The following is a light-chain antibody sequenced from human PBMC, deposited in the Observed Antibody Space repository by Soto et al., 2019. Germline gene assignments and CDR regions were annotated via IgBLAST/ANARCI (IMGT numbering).Light chain of an antibody. CDR1: SSNIGSNY. V-gene: IGLV1-47*02. J-gene: IGLJ3*02. CDR3: AAWDDSLGGSWV. Sequence: QSVLTQPPSASGTPGQRVIISCSGRSSNIGSNYVYWFQHLPGTAPKLLIYANDQRPSGVPDRFSGSKSGTSASLAISGLGSEEGDDYYCAAWDDSLGGSWVFGGGTEVTVL. CDR2: AND.